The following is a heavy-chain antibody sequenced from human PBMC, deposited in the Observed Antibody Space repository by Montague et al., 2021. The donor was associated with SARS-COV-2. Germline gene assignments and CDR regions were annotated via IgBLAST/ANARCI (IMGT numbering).Heavy chain of an antibody. CDR1: GGSISGHY. CDR2: IYYLGTT. V-gene: IGHV4-59*11. D-gene: IGHD6-19*01. Sequence: SETLSLTCIVSGGSISGHYWSWVRQTPEKGLKWIGYIYYLGTTNYNPPLKTRVTFSVDTSKNQLSLMLTSVTAADTGVYYCARNGGAAVPGLLLGMDIWGQGTTVTVSS. J-gene: IGHJ6*02. CDR3: ARNGGAAVPGLLLGMDI.